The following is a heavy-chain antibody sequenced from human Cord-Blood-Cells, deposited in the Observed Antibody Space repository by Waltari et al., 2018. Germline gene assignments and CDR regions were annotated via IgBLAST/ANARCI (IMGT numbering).Heavy chain of an antibody. CDR1: GGSISSYY. V-gene: IGHV4-59*01. CDR3: ARAITGTTFDY. J-gene: IGHJ4*02. Sequence: QVQLQESGPGLVKPSETLSLTCTVSGGSISSYYWSWVRQPPGKGLEWIGYIYYSGSTNYAPSLKSRVTISVNTSKNQFSRKLSSVTAADTAVYYCARAITGTTFDYWGQGTLVTVSS. D-gene: IGHD1-7*01. CDR2: IYYSGST.